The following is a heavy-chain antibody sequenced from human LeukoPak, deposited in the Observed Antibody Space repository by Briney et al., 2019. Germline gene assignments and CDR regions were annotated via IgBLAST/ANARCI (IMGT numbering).Heavy chain of an antibody. CDR3: ARAIISADGH. CDR2: IKPDGSEK. D-gene: IGHD6-6*01. Sequence: GGSLRLSCAASGFTLSNYWMTWVRQAPGKGLEWVATIKPDGSEKYYVDSVKGRFTISRDNAKNSVFLQMNSLRAEDTAVYYCARAIISADGHWGQGALVTVSS. CDR1: GFTLSNYW. V-gene: IGHV3-7*01. J-gene: IGHJ4*02.